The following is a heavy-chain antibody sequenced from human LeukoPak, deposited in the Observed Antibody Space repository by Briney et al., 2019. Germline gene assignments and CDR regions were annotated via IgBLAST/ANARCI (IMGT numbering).Heavy chain of an antibody. D-gene: IGHD3-10*01. CDR2: ISAYNDNT. CDR1: GYTFTSYD. CDR3: ARLRAGVGEPYGDY. Sequence: AAVKVSCKASGYTFTSYDIGWVRQAPVQGLEWMGWISAYNDNTNYAQKLQGRVTMTTDTSTSTAYMDLRSLRSDDTAVYYCARLRAGVGEPYGDYWGQGTLVTVSS. V-gene: IGHV1-18*01. J-gene: IGHJ4*02.